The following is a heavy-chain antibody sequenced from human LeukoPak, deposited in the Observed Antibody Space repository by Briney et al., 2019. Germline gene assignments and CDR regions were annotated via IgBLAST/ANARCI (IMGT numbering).Heavy chain of an antibody. V-gene: IGHV4-59*08. D-gene: IGHD6-13*01. Sequence: SETLSLTCTVSGGSISSYYWSWIRQPPGKGLEWIGYIYYSGSTNYNPSLKSRVTISVDTSKNQFSLKLSSVTAADTAVYYCATIPYSSSWYGRREQDYWGQGTLVTVSS. CDR1: GGSISSYY. CDR2: IYYSGST. J-gene: IGHJ4*02. CDR3: ATIPYSSSWYGRREQDY.